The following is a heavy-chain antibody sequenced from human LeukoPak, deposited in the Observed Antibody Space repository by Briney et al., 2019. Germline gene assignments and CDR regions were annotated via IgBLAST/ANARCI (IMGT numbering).Heavy chain of an antibody. CDR1: GYSISSGYY. D-gene: IGHD2-15*01. V-gene: IGHV4-38-2*02. CDR3: ARQRVVVAASTFDY. Sequence: SGTLSLTCTVSGYSISSGYYWGWIRQPPGKGLEWIGSIYHSGSTYYNPSLKSRVTISVDTSKNQFSLKLSSVTAADTAVYYCARQRVVVAASTFDYWGQGALVTVSS. J-gene: IGHJ4*02. CDR2: IYHSGST.